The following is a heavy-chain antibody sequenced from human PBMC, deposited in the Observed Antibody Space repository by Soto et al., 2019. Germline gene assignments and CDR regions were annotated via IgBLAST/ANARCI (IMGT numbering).Heavy chain of an antibody. Sequence: ASVKVSCKASGYTFTSYAMHWVRQAPGQRLEWMGWINAGNGNTKYSQKFQGRVTITRDTSASTAYMELSSLRSEDTAVYYCARDQVSTIFGVVIHYYYYYGMDVWGQGTTVTVSS. V-gene: IGHV1-3*01. CDR1: GYTFTSYA. D-gene: IGHD3-3*01. J-gene: IGHJ6*02. CDR2: INAGNGNT. CDR3: ARDQVSTIFGVVIHYYYYYGMDV.